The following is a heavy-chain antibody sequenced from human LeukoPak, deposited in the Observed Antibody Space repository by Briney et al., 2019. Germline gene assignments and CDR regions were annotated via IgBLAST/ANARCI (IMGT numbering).Heavy chain of an antibody. CDR3: TRDPDGGGYASGWPDY. D-gene: IGHD6-19*01. CDR2: IWPDGNTK. CDR1: GFPFSSYG. Sequence: GGSLRLSCAASGFPFSSYGMHWVRQAPGKGLEWVATIWPDGNTKNSADSVKGRLTISKDNPMNTLYLQMNSLRADDTAVYYCTRDPDGGGYASGWPDYWGQGIMVTVSS. V-gene: IGHV3-33*01. J-gene: IGHJ4*02.